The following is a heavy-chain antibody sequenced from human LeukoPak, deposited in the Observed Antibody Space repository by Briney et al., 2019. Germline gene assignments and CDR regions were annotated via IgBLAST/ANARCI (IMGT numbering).Heavy chain of an antibody. D-gene: IGHD6-13*01. CDR1: GGSFSGYY. J-gene: IGHJ4*02. CDR2: INHSGST. CDR3: ARVGYSSSWIDY. V-gene: IGHV4-34*01. Sequence: SETLSLTCAVYGGSFSGYYWSWIRQPPGKGLEWIGEINHSGSTNYNPSLKSRVTISVVTSKNQFSLKLSSVTAADTAVYYCARVGYSSSWIDYWGQGTLVTVSS.